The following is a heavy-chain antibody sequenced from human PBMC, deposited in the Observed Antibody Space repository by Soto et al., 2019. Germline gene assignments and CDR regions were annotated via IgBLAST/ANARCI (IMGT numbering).Heavy chain of an antibody. CDR2: IIPIFGTA. D-gene: IGHD2-15*01. J-gene: IGHJ4*02. CDR3: ARDRGAGYCSGGSCYYFDY. CDR1: GGTFSSYA. Sequence: QVQLVQSGAEVKKPGSSVKVSCKASGGTFSSYAISWVRQAPGQGLEWMGGIIPIFGTANYAQKFQGRVTITADESTSTAYMELRSLRSEDTAVYYCARDRGAGYCSGGSCYYFDYWGQGTLVTVSS. V-gene: IGHV1-69*01.